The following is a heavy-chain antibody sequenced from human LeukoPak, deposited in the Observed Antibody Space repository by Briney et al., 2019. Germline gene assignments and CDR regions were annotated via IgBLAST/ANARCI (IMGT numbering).Heavy chain of an antibody. CDR2: IYYTGTT. Sequence: SETLSLTCSVSGGSISSHYWSWIRQPPGKELEWIGYIYYTGTTNYKPSLKSRVTISVDTSKNQFSLNLTSVTAADTAVYYCARAYSGSSGRPFDYWGQGTLVTVSS. CDR1: GGSISSHY. CDR3: ARAYSGSSGRPFDY. D-gene: IGHD6-6*01. J-gene: IGHJ4*02. V-gene: IGHV4-59*11.